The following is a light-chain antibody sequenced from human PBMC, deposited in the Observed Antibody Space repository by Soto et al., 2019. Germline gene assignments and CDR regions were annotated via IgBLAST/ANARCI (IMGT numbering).Light chain of an antibody. CDR2: GAS. J-gene: IGKJ1*01. CDR1: QSVSNN. V-gene: IGKV3-15*01. Sequence: EILMTQSPATLSVSPGDRATLSCRASQSVSNNLAWYQQRPGQAPRLLIYGASTRATGIPARFSGSGSGTEFTLTISSLQSEDFAVYYCQQYHDWPPWTFGQGTKVEIK. CDR3: QQYHDWPPWT.